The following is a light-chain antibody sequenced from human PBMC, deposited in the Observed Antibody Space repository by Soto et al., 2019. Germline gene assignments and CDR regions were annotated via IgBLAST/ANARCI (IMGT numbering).Light chain of an antibody. CDR1: SSDVGGYNY. V-gene: IGLV2-14*01. J-gene: IGLJ2*01. CDR3: AAWDDSLNGVV. CDR2: EVS. Sequence: QSALTQPASVSGSPGQSITISCTGTSSDVGGYNYVSWYQQHPGKAPKLMIYEVSNRPSGISDRFSGSKSGYTASLTISGLQAEDEADYYCAAWDDSLNGVVFGGGTKLTVL.